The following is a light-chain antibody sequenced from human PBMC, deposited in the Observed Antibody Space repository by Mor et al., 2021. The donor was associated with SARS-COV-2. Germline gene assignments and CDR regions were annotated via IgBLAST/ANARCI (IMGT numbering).Light chain of an antibody. CDR1: QGIIND. CDR2: YAS. J-gene: IGKJ1*01. V-gene: IGKV6-21*01. CDR3: EQSASHPVT. Sequence: QNPDLLSVAPKETLIITCRASQGIINDLHWYQHQPGQSPKLLIKYASQSVSGVPSRFRGRGSGTHFTLTISDLEVGDVATYYCEQSASHPVTFGQ.